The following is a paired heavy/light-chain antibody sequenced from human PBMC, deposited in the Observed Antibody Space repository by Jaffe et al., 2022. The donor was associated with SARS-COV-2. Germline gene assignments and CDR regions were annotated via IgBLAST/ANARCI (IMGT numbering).Light chain of an antibody. CDR3: AAWDDGLNAWV. Sequence: QSVLTQPPSASGTPGQRVTISCSGSSSNIGRNTEHWYQQLPGTAPKLLIYSNNQRPSGVPDRFSGSKSGTSASLAISGLQSEDEADYYCAAWDDGLNAWVFGGGTKLTVL. J-gene: IGLJ3*02. V-gene: IGLV1-44*01. CDR1: SSNIGRNT. CDR2: SNN.
Heavy chain of an antibody. CDR3: ARRAAVDGTGWFDT. Sequence: QVQLQQSGPGLVKPSQTLSLTCAISGDSISSSSVAWNWIRQSPSRGLEWLGRTYYRSKWHYDYAVSVRSRITINPDTSKNQVSLQLNSVTPEDTAVYYCARRAAVDGTGWFDTWGQGTLVTVSS. D-gene: IGHD6-19*01. CDR1: GDSISSSSVA. J-gene: IGHJ5*02. V-gene: IGHV6-1*01. CDR2: TYYRSKWHY.